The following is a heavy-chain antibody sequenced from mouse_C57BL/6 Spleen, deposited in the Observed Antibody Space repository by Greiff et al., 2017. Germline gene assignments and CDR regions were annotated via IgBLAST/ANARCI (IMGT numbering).Heavy chain of an antibody. CDR2: IYPGSGST. CDR3: ARYYDNAMDC. J-gene: IGHJ4*01. CDR1: GYTFTSYW. Sequence: VQLQQPGAELVKPGASVKMSCKASGYTFTSYWITWVKQRPGQGLEWIGDIYPGSGSTNYNEKFKSKATLTVDTSSSTAYMQRSSLTSEDSAVYYCARYYDNAMDCWGQGTSVTVSS. D-gene: IGHD1-1*01. V-gene: IGHV1-55*01.